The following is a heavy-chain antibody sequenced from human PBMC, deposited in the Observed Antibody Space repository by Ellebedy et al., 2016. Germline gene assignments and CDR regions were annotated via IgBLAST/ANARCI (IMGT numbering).Heavy chain of an antibody. D-gene: IGHD3-10*01. V-gene: IGHV3-20*01. J-gene: IGHJ6*02. Sequence: GGSLRLXCAASGFTFDDYGMSWVRQAPGKGLEWVSGINWNGGSTGYADSVKGRFTISRDNAKNSLYLQMNSLRAEDTALYHCARSRGVIRDYYYYGMDVWGQGTTVTVSS. CDR2: INWNGGST. CDR3: ARSRGVIRDYYYYGMDV. CDR1: GFTFDDYG.